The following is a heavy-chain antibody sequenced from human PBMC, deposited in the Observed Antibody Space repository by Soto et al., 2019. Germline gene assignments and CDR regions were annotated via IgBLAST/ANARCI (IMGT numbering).Heavy chain of an antibody. CDR3: ARDTYYDFWSGTRGMDV. CDR2: IYYSGST. J-gene: IGHJ6*02. Sequence: PSETLSLTCTVSGGSVSSGSYYWGWIRQPPGKGLEWIGYIYYSGSTNYNPSLKSRVTISVDTSKNQFSLKLSSVTAADTAVYYCARDTYYDFWSGTRGMDVWGQGTTVTVSS. CDR1: GGSVSSGSYY. V-gene: IGHV4-61*01. D-gene: IGHD3-3*01.